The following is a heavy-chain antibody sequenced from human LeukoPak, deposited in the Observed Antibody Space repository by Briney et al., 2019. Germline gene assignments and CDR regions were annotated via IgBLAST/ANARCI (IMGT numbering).Heavy chain of an antibody. V-gene: IGHV3-30*04. CDR2: ISYDGSNK. J-gene: IGHJ4*02. CDR1: GFTFSSYA. CDR3: ARESGGPDCSSTSCYPGGFDY. Sequence: PGGSLRLSCAASGFTFSSYAMHWVRQAPGKGLEWVAVISYDGSNKYYADSVKGRFTISRDNSKNTLYLQMNSLRAEDTAVYYCARESGGPDCSSTSCYPGGFDYWGQGTLVTVSS. D-gene: IGHD2-2*01.